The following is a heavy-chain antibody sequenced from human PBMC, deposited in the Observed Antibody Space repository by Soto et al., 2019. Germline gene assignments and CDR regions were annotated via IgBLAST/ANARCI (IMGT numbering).Heavy chain of an antibody. CDR1: GDSFSSAEYK. D-gene: IGHD6-19*01. CDR3: ARSSDDVAFHY. Sequence: QVQLQESGPGLVKPSQPLSLTCTVSGDSFSSAEYKWSWIRQPPGKGLEWIRYIYYSGYTYNNPSLRGRRTMSGETSKHPFFLKFSSVTAADTAVYYCARSSDDVAFHYWGQGTLVTVS. J-gene: IGHJ4*02. V-gene: IGHV4-30-4*01. CDR2: IYYSGYT.